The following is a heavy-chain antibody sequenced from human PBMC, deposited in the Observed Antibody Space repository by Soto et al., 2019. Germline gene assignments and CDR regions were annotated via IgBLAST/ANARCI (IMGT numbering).Heavy chain of an antibody. V-gene: IGHV3-33*01. CDR1: GFTFSSYG. D-gene: IGHD6-19*01. CDR2: IWYDGSNK. Sequence: SLRLSCAASGFTFSSYGMHWVRQAPGKGLEWVAVIWYDGSNKYYAESVKGRFTISRDNSKNTPYLQMNNLRAEDTAVYYCARDSHVGSGWQLTADYWGQGTLVTVSS. J-gene: IGHJ4*02. CDR3: ARDSHVGSGWQLTADY.